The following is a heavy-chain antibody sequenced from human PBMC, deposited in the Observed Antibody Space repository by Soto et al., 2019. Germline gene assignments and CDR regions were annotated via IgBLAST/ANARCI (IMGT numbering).Heavy chain of an antibody. V-gene: IGHV4-34*01. CDR2: INHSGST. D-gene: IGHD3-10*01. Sequence: PSETLSLTCAVYGGSFSGYYWSWIRQPPGKGLEWIGEINHSGSTNYNPSLKSRVTISVDTSKNQFSLKLSSVTAADTAVYYCARDGTMVRAVSYSGQGTLVTVSS. J-gene: IGHJ4*02. CDR3: ARDGTMVRAVSY. CDR1: GGSFSGYY.